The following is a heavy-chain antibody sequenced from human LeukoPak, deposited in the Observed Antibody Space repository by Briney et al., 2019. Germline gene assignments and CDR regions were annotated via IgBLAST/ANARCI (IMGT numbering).Heavy chain of an antibody. CDR1: GGSISSYY. CDR3: ARVVQSTDSSGFYLPEYFQH. Sequence: SETLSLTCTVSGGSISSYYWSWIRQPPGKGLEWIGYIYYSGSTNYNPSLKSRVTISVDTSKNQFSLKLSSVTAADTAVYYCARVVQSTDSSGFYLPEYFQHWGQGTLVTVSS. V-gene: IGHV4-59*01. D-gene: IGHD3-22*01. J-gene: IGHJ1*01. CDR2: IYYSGST.